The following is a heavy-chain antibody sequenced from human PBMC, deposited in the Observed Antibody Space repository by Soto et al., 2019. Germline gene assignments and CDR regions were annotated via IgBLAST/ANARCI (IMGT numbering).Heavy chain of an antibody. Sequence: GGSLRLSCAASGFTFSNAWMSWVRQAPGKGLEWVASIKEDGTQTASVDSVKGRFTISRDNAKNSLYLEMNNLRVEDTAVYYCARDVGQWCFDSWGKGALVTVSS. V-gene: IGHV3-7*01. CDR2: IKEDGTQT. CDR1: GFTFSNAW. CDR3: ARDVGQWCFDS. D-gene: IGHD2-15*01. J-gene: IGHJ4*02.